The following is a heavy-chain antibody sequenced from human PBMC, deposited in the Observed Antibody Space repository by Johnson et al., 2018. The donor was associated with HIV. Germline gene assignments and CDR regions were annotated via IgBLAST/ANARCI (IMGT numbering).Heavy chain of an antibody. Sequence: VESGGGLVQPGGSLRLSCAASGFTFSSYWMSWVRQAPGKGLEWVANIKQDGSEKYYEDSVKGRFTISRDNSKNTVYLQMNSLRAEDTALYYCAKTALFQSIWDAFDIWGQGTMVTVSS. J-gene: IGHJ3*02. V-gene: IGHV3-7*03. CDR3: AKTALFQSIWDAFDI. CDR2: IKQDGSEK. CDR1: GFTFSSYW. D-gene: IGHD3-10*01.